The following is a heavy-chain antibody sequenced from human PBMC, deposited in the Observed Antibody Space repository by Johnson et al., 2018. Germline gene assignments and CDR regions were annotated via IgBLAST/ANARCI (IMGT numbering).Heavy chain of an antibody. Sequence: QLVQSGGGLIQPGGSLRLSCAASGFTVSYTFMHWVRQAPGKGLEWVSVIYSGGYTDYADSVKGRFTISKDNSKNAVYLQMNSLRAEDTAVYYCASDSVAVAGTGFDYWGQGTLVTVSS. CDR3: ASDSVAVAGTGFDY. J-gene: IGHJ4*02. CDR1: GFTVSYTF. D-gene: IGHD6-19*01. V-gene: IGHV3-53*01. CDR2: IYSGGYT.